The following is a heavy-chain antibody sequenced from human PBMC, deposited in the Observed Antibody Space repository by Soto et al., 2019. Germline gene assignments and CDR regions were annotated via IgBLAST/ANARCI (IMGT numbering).Heavy chain of an antibody. D-gene: IGHD3-16*02. V-gene: IGHV4-39*01. CDR3: ARGRLYDYIWGSYRYYFDY. CDR2: IYYSGST. Sequence: QLQLQESGPGLVKPSETLSLTCTVSGGSISSSSYYWGWIRQPPGKGLEWIGSIYYSGSTYYNPSLKSRVPISVDTSKNQFSLKLSSVTAADTAVYYCARGRLYDYIWGSYRYYFDYWGQGTLVTVSS. J-gene: IGHJ4*02. CDR1: GGSISSSSYY.